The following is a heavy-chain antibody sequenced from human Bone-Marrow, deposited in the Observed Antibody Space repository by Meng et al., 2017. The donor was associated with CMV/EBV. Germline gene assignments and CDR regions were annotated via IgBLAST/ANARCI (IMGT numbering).Heavy chain of an antibody. CDR1: GDSVSSGNYY. CDR2: IYSSGST. D-gene: IGHD2-2*02. CDR3: ARAIPYCTSNSCHKRWFDP. J-gene: IGHJ5*02. V-gene: IGHV4-61*01. Sequence: GSLRLSCTVSGDSVSSGNYYWSWIRQPPGKGLEWIGYIYSSGSTNYNPSLKSRVTISVDTSKNRFSLRLSSVTAADTAVYYCARAIPYCTSNSCHKRWFDPWGQGAVATVSS.